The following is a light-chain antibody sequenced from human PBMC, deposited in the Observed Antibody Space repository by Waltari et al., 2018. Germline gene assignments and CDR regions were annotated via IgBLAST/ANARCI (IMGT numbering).Light chain of an antibody. J-gene: IGLJ3*02. CDR1: ASNIRVNL. CDR2: RSD. CDR3: ASWDDSLNGHWL. Sequence: QPVLTRPPAVAGTPGQRVTISCSGCASNIRVNLVSLDQHFPGKAPKLLIYRSDLRPSGVPDRFSGSKSGTSASLPISGLQSEDEADYFCASWDDSLNGHWLFGGGTKVTV. V-gene: IGLV1-44*01.